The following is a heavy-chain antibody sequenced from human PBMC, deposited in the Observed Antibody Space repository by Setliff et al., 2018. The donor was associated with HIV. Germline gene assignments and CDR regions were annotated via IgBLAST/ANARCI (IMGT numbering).Heavy chain of an antibody. CDR3: ATLGEIPDDY. J-gene: IGHJ4*02. D-gene: IGHD3-16*01. CDR2: VDPEDGET. CDR1: GYTFTDYY. V-gene: IGHV1-69-2*01. Sequence: GASVKVSCKASGYTFTDYYMRWVQQAPGKGLEWMGRVDPEDGETIYAEKFQGRVTITADTSTDTAYMELSSLRSEDTAVYYCATLGEIPDDYWGQGTLVTVSS.